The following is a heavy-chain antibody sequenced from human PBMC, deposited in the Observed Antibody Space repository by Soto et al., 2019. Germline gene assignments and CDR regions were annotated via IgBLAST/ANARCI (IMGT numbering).Heavy chain of an antibody. CDR2: IIPNFGKA. CDR1: GCTFSSYA. V-gene: IGHV1-69*13. J-gene: IGHJ6*02. D-gene: IGHD3-22*01. Sequence: SVKVSCKASGCTFSSYAISWVRQAPGQGREWMGWIIPNFGKANYAQKFQGRVTLTADESTSTAYMELSSLRSEDTAVYYCASAPLSISMIVRGTADYYYGMDVWGQGTPVTVSS. CDR3: ASAPLSISMIVRGTADYYYGMDV.